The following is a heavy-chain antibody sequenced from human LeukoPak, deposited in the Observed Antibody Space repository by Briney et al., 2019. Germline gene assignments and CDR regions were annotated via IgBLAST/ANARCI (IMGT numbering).Heavy chain of an antibody. CDR2: ISSSGSTI. CDR1: GFTFSSYE. D-gene: IGHD3-10*01. V-gene: IGHV3-48*03. J-gene: IGHJ4*02. Sequence: GGSLRLSCAASGFTFSSYEMNWVRQAPGKGLEWVSYISSSGSTIYYADSVKGRFTISRDNAKNSLYLQMNSLRAEDTAVYYCARVGTNYYGSGSYYNFDYWGQGTLVTVSS. CDR3: ARVGTNYYGSGSYYNFDY.